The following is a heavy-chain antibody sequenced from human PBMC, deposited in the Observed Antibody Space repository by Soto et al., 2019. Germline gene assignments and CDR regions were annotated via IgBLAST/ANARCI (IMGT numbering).Heavy chain of an antibody. D-gene: IGHD6-13*01. J-gene: IGHJ6*02. CDR1: GFTVSSTY. CDR2: IYGGLTT. Sequence: HPGGSLRLSCAASGFTVSSTYMTWVRQAPGKGLEWVSVIYGGLTTSYADSVKGRFTISRDNSKNTVFLQMNSLRGEDTAVYYCARDRIEAAGTPRFNYYYGMDVWGQGTTVTVSS. V-gene: IGHV3-53*01. CDR3: ARDRIEAAGTPRFNYYYGMDV.